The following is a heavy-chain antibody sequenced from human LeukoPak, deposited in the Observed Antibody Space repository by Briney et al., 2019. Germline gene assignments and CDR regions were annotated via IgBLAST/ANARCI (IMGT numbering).Heavy chain of an antibody. Sequence: GGSLRRSCLAAGFTVSTYAMSWVRHAPGKGLEWVSGISGGGGITYYADSVKGRFTISKDNYKNTLSLQMNRRRAEDTAVYYCEKGSTLGTEGGSSDPWGQGALVTVSS. CDR1: GFTVSTYA. V-gene: IGHV3-23*01. D-gene: IGHD7-27*01. J-gene: IGHJ5*02. CDR3: EKGSTLGTEGGSSDP. CDR2: ISGGGGIT.